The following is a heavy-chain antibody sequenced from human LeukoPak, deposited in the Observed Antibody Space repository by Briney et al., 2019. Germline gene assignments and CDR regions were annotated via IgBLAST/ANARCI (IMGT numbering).Heavy chain of an antibody. D-gene: IGHD6-13*01. CDR3: AKDIAAAGMRGFDY. J-gene: IGHJ4*02. CDR2: ISSSSSTI. CDR1: GFTFSSYS. Sequence: GGSLRLSCAASGFTFSSYSMNWVRQAPGKGLEWVSYISSSSSTIYYADSVKGRFTISRDNAKNSLYLQMNSLRAEGTAVYYCAKDIAAAGMRGFDYWGQGTLVTVSS. V-gene: IGHV3-48*01.